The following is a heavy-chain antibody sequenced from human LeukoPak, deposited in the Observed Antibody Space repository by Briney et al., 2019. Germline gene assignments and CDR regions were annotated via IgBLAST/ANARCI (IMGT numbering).Heavy chain of an antibody. J-gene: IGHJ3*02. V-gene: IGHV3-48*03. Sequence: TGGSLRLSCAVSGFTLSVSAMNWVRRAPGKGLEWISHIRSSTPTTYYTDSVKGRFTISRDNAKNSLSLQMDSLSAADTAVYYCARILRLGEFSSANAFDIWGQGTMVTIPS. D-gene: IGHD3-16*02. CDR3: ARILRLGEFSSANAFDI. CDR1: GFTLSVSA. CDR2: IRSSTPTT.